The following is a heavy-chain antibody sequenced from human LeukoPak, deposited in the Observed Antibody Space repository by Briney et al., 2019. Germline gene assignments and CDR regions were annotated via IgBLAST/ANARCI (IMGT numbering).Heavy chain of an antibody. D-gene: IGHD2-15*01. J-gene: IGHJ4*02. CDR3: ATTRGVKGSYYFDY. V-gene: IGHV3-33*01. Sequence: GGSLRLSCAASGFTFRSYGMHWVRQAPGKGLERVAIIWYDGSNKYYADSVKGRSTISRDNSKNTLSLQMSSLRAEDTAVYYCATTRGVKGSYYFDYWGQGTLVTVSS. CDR2: IWYDGSNK. CDR1: GFTFRSYG.